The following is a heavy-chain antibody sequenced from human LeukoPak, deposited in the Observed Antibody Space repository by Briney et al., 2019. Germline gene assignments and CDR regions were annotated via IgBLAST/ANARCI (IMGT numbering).Heavy chain of an antibody. CDR3: ARGSAAYCGGDCYIDY. Sequence: GGSLRLSCAASGFTVSSNYMSWVRQAPGKGLEWVSVIYSGGSTYYADSVKGRFTISRDNSKITLYLQMNSLRAEDTAVYYCARGSAAYCGGDCYIDYWGQGTLVTVSS. D-gene: IGHD2-21*01. V-gene: IGHV3-53*01. CDR2: IYSGGST. J-gene: IGHJ4*02. CDR1: GFTVSSNY.